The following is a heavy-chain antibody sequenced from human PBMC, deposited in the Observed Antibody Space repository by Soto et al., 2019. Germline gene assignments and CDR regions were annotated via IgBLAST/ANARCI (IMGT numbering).Heavy chain of an antibody. CDR1: GGTFSSYA. D-gene: IGHD3-22*01. CDR3: ARVKYYDDSSGYYYESYYYYGMDV. Sequence: SSVKVSCKASGGTFSSYAISWVRQAPGQGLEWMGGIIPIFGTANYAQKFQGRVTITADESTSTAYMELSSLRSEDTAVYYCARVKYYDDSSGYYYESYYYYGMDVWGKGTTVTVSS. V-gene: IGHV1-69*13. CDR2: IIPIFGTA. J-gene: IGHJ6*04.